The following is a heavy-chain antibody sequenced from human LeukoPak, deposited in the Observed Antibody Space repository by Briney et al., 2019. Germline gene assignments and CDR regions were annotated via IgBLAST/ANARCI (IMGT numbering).Heavy chain of an antibody. D-gene: IGHD3-16*01. CDR3: ARGGGWRGPYYYYYYMDV. CDR1: GFTFSSYA. V-gene: IGHV3-30-3*01. Sequence: GGSLRLSCAASGFTFSSYAMHWVRQAPGKGLEWVAVISYDGSNKYYADSVKGRFTISRDNSKNTLYLQMNSLRAEDTAVYYCARGGGWRGPYYYYYYMDVWGKGTTVTVSS. CDR2: ISYDGSNK. J-gene: IGHJ6*03.